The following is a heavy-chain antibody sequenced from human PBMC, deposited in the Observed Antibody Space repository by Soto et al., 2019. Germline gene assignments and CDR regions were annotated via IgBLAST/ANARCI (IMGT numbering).Heavy chain of an antibody. D-gene: IGHD5-18*01. V-gene: IGHV3-30-3*01. J-gene: IGHJ4*02. CDR2: ISYDGSNK. CDR3: ARGPQKLGYSYLVGYFDY. CDR1: GFTFSSYA. Sequence: QVQLVESGGGVVQPGRSLRLSCAASGFTFSSYAMHWVRQAPGKGLEWVAVISYDGSNKYYADSVKGRFTISRDNSKNTLYLQMNSLRAEDTAVYYCARGPQKLGYSYLVGYFDYWGQGTLVTVSS.